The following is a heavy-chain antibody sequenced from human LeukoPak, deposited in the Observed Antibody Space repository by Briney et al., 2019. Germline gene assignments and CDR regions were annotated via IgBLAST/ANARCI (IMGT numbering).Heavy chain of an antibody. CDR2: IYPGNSDT. D-gene: IGHD1-1*01. CDR1: GYSFTSYW. V-gene: IGHV5-51*01. J-gene: IGHJ4*02. Sequence: GESLKISCKGSGYSFTSYWIAWVRQMPGKGLEWMGIIYPGNSDTRYSPSFQGQVTISADKSSCTAYLQWSSLKASDTAIYYCARVAGTTRGDYWGQGTLVTVSS. CDR3: ARVAGTTRGDY.